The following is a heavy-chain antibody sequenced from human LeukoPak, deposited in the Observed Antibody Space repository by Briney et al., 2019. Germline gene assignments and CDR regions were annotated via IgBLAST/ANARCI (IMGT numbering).Heavy chain of an antibody. CDR2: IYGGGST. D-gene: IGHD6-13*01. CDR1: GFTVSSNY. J-gene: IGHJ4*02. CDR3: ASSSSWYSGLDY. V-gene: IGHV3-53*01. Sequence: PSGGSLRLSCAASGFTVSSNYMSWVRQAPGKGLEWVSVIYGGGSTYYADSVKGRFTMSRDNSKNTLYLQMNSLRAEDTAVYYCASSSSWYSGLDYWGQGTLVTVSS.